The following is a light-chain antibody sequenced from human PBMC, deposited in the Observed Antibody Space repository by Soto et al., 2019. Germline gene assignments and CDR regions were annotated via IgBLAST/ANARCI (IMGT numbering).Light chain of an antibody. J-gene: IGKJ1*01. CDR2: DAS. Sequence: DIQMTQSPSTLSASVGDRVTITCRASQSISSWLAWYQQKPGKAPKLLIFDASSLESGVPSRFSGSASGTEFTLTISSLQPDDFATYYCQQYYSRTFGQGTKVDIK. CDR1: QSISSW. CDR3: QQYYSRT. V-gene: IGKV1-5*01.